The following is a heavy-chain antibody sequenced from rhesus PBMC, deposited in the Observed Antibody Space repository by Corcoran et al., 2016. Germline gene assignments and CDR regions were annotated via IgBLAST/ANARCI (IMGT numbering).Heavy chain of an antibody. J-gene: IGHJ5-2*02. CDR2: VYGDGGAT. V-gene: IGHV4-80*01. Sequence: QVQLQESGPGLVKPVETLALPCTVSGVSIRSYWWRWLRPFPCKGLEWIWEVYGDGGATNYTPSLKSRVTIAKASSTKLLSLILTSGTAADTAVYYCSRDNHPSGWALDVWDRGVRVTVSS. CDR1: GVSIRSYW. D-gene: IGHD6-37*01. CDR3: SRDNHPSGWALDV.